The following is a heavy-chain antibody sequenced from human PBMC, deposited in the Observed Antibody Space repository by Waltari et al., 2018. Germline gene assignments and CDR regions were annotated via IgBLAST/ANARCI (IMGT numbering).Heavy chain of an antibody. V-gene: IGHV3-7*01. CDR3: VRGIDQ. Sequence: EVQLVESGGRLVQPGGSLRLSCAASGFIFTSFWTSWVRQAPGKGLEWVANINEDGSRIYYLDSVKGRFTISRDNAKNSLSLQMNRLRAEDTAVYYCVRGIDQWGQGTLVTVSS. CDR1: GFIFTSFW. CDR2: INEDGSRI. J-gene: IGHJ4*02.